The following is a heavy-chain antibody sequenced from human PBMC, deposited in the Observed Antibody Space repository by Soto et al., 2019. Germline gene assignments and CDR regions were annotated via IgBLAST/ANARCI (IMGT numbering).Heavy chain of an antibody. CDR2: IYYSGST. CDR1: GGSISSGGYY. D-gene: IGHD2-2*03. V-gene: IGHV4-31*03. Sequence: SETLSLTCTVSGGSISSGGYYWSWIRQHPGKGLEWIGYIYYSGSTYYNPSLKSRVTISVDTSKNQFSLKLSSVTAADTAVYYCARDGDCSSTSCQNWFDPWGQGTLVTVS. J-gene: IGHJ5*02. CDR3: ARDGDCSSTSCQNWFDP.